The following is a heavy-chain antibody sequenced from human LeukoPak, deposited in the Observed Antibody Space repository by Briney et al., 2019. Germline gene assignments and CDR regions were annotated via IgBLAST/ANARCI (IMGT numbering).Heavy chain of an antibody. D-gene: IGHD2-15*01. CDR2: IYYSGST. CDR1: GGSISSYY. J-gene: IGHJ3*02. Sequence: SETLSLTCTVSGGSISSYYWSWIRQPPGKGLEWIGCIYYSGSTNYNPSLKSRVTISVDTSKNQFSLKLSSVTAADTAVYYCARRRGRAFDIWGQGTMVTVSS. CDR3: ARRRGRAFDI. V-gene: IGHV4-59*08.